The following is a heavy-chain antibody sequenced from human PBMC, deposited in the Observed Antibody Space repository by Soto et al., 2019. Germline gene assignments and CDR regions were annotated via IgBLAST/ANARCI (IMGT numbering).Heavy chain of an antibody. V-gene: IGHV3-33*01. Sequence: PGGSLRLSCAASGFTFSDYGMNWVRQAPGKGLEWVAVIWYDGSNKYYGDSVKGRFTISRDNSKNTLYLQMNNLRAEDTAVYYCARSYGVGSPPFAYWGQGTPVTVSS. CDR1: GFTFSDYG. J-gene: IGHJ4*02. CDR3: ARSYGVGSPPFAY. CDR2: IWYDGSNK. D-gene: IGHD3-10*01.